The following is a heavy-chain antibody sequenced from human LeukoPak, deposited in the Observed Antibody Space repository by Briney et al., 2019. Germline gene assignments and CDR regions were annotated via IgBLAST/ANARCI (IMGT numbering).Heavy chain of an antibody. CDR1: GYSFTNYW. V-gene: IGHV5-51*01. CDR2: IYPDDSDT. J-gene: IGHJ3*02. Sequence: GESLKISCKASGYSFTNYWIGWVRQMPGKGLEGMGIIYPDDSDTRYSPSFQGQVTISADKSINTAYLQWSSLKASDTAMYYCARLLYYFDSSGYYYAPKAFDIWGQGTMVTVSS. CDR3: ARLLYYFDSSGYYYAPKAFDI. D-gene: IGHD3-22*01.